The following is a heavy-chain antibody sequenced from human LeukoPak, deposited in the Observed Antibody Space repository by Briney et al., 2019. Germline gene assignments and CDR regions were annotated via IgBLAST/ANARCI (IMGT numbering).Heavy chain of an antibody. CDR1: GFTFSSYA. V-gene: IGHV3-23*01. CDR2: ISGSGGST. CDR3: AKDIVVVPAAYFDY. Sequence: GGSLRLSCAASGFTFSSYAMSWVRQAPGKGLQWVSAISGSGGSTYYANSVKGRFTISRDNSKNTLYLQMNSLRAEDTAVYYCAKDIVVVPAAYFDYWGQGTLVTVSS. D-gene: IGHD2-2*01. J-gene: IGHJ4*02.